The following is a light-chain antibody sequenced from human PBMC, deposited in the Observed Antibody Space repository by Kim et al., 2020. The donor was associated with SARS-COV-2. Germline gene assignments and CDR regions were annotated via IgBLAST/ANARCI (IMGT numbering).Light chain of an antibody. J-gene: IGLJ3*02. Sequence: SYELTQPHSVSVSPGQTASITCSGSNLGDKSAYWYQKKPGQSPVLVIYQHTKRPSGISQRFSGSSSGNTATLTISRAQTMDEADCYCQAWDSSTAVFGGGTQLTVL. CDR2: QHT. V-gene: IGLV3-1*01. CDR1: NLGDKS. CDR3: QAWDSSTAV.